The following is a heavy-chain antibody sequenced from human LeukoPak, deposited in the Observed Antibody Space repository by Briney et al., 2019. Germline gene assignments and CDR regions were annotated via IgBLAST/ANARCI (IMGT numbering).Heavy chain of an antibody. V-gene: IGHV4-38-2*01. J-gene: IGHJ4*02. CDR1: GYSISSGYY. CDR2: IYHSGST. CDR3: ARVNYYDSSGYLDY. Sequence: PSETLSLTCAVSGYSISSGYYWGWIRQPPGKGLEWIGSIYHSGSTYYNPSLKSRVTISVDTSKNQLSLKLSSVTAADTAVYYCARVNYYDSSGYLDYWGQGTLVTVSS. D-gene: IGHD3-22*01.